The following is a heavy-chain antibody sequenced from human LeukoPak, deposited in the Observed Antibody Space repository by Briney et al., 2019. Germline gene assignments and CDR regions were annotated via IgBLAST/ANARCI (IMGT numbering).Heavy chain of an antibody. CDR1: GFTFSSYE. V-gene: IGHV3-48*01. D-gene: IGHD4-17*01. CDR3: ARSVTTKPSYYFDY. J-gene: IGHJ4*02. Sequence: GGSLRLSCAASGFTFSSYEMNWVRQAPGKGLEWVSYISSSSSTIYYADSVKGRFTISGDNAKNSLYLQMNSLRAEDTAVYYCARSVTTKPSYYFDYWGQGTLVTVSS. CDR2: ISSSSSTI.